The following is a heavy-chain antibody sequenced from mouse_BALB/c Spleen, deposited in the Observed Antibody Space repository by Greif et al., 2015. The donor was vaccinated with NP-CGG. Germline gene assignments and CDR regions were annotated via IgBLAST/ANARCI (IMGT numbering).Heavy chain of an antibody. CDR3: ARFYYDYDGSAY. CDR2: IDPANGNT. Sequence: EVQRVESGAELVKPGASVKLSCTASGFNIKDTYMHWVKQRPEQGLEWIGRIDPANGNTKYDPKFQGKATITADTSSNTAYLQLSSLTSEDTAVYYCARFYYDYDGSAYWGQGTLVTVSA. J-gene: IGHJ3*01. CDR1: GFNIKDTY. D-gene: IGHD2-4*01. V-gene: IGHV14-3*02.